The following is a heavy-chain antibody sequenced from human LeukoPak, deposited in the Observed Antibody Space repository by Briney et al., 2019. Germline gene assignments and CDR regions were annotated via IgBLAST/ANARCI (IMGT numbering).Heavy chain of an antibody. J-gene: IGHJ4*02. V-gene: IGHV4-59*08. CDR3: ARRYQYYYYDSSGYHTRWYFDY. Sequence: SETLSLTCTVSGGSISSYYWSWIRQPPGKGLEWIGYIYYSGSTNYNPSLKSRVTISVDTSKNQFSLKLSSVTAADTAVYYCARRYQYYYYDSSGYHTRWYFDYWGQGTLVTVSS. D-gene: IGHD3-22*01. CDR1: GGSISSYY. CDR2: IYYSGST.